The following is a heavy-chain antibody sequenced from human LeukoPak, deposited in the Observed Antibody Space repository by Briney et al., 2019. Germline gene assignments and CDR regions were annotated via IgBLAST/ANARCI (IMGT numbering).Heavy chain of an antibody. V-gene: IGHV1-2*02. J-gene: IGHJ4*02. CDR1: GYTFTVYY. CDR3: ARDSAIPYVCVY. CDR2: INSNSGGT. D-gene: IGHD2-21*02. Sequence: GASVKVSYKASGYTFTVYYMLWVRQAPGQGLEGMGWINSNSGGTHYPQKVPGRVTMTRDTSISTAYMELSRLRSDDTAVYYCARDSAIPYVCVYWGQGTLVTVSS.